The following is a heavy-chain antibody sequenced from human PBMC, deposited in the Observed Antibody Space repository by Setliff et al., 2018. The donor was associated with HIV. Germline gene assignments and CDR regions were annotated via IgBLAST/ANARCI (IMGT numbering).Heavy chain of an antibody. V-gene: IGHV4-39*02. CDR1: GGSISRDSFY. CDR2: IYYSGTT. Sequence: SETLSLTCTVSGGSISRDSFYWGWFRQPPGEGLEWIGSIYYSGTTYYAPSLETRLTISVDTSTNQFSLKLTSVTAADTAMYFCAGDSGYPSNWFDPWGQGIPVTVSS. CDR3: AGDSGYPSNWFDP. J-gene: IGHJ5*02. D-gene: IGHD3-22*01.